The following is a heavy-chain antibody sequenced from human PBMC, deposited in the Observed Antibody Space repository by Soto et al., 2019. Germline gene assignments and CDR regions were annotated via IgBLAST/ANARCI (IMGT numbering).Heavy chain of an antibody. CDR1: GFIFNTYS. D-gene: IGHD2-15*01. J-gene: IGHJ4*02. V-gene: IGHV3-48*02. Sequence: GGSLRLSCAASGFIFNTYSMNWVRQAPGKGLEWVSYISGSSQTIFYADSVRGRFTISRDNANNSTYLQMVSLRDEDAAVYYCARTLSWRRGPFDSWGQGTLVTVSS. CDR2: ISGSSQTI. CDR3: ARTLSWRRGPFDS.